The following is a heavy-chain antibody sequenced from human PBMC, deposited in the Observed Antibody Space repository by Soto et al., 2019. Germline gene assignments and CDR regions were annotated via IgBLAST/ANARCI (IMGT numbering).Heavy chain of an antibody. J-gene: IGHJ6*02. Sequence: QVTLKESGPVLVKPTETLTLTCTVSGFSLSNARMGVSWIRQPPGKALEWLANIFSNDEKSYSTSLKSRLTISKDTSKSPVVLTMTNMDPVDTATYYCARIWGPYYYYGMDVWGQGTTVTVSS. CDR2: IFSNDEK. CDR1: GFSLSNARMG. D-gene: IGHD7-27*01. CDR3: ARIWGPYYYYGMDV. V-gene: IGHV2-26*01.